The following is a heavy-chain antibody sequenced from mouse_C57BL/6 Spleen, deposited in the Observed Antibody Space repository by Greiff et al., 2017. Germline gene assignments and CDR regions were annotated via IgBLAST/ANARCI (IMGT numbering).Heavy chain of an antibody. D-gene: IGHD1-1*01. V-gene: IGHV1-69*01. CDR2: IDPSDSYT. Sequence: QVQLKQPGAELVMPGASVKLSCKASGYTFTSYWMHWVKQRPGQGLEWIGEIDPSDSYTNYNQKFKGKSTLTVDKSSSTAYMQLSSLTSEDSAVYYCARWGSSTGDAYWGQGTLVTVSA. CDR3: ARWGSSTGDAY. J-gene: IGHJ3*01. CDR1: GYTFTSYW.